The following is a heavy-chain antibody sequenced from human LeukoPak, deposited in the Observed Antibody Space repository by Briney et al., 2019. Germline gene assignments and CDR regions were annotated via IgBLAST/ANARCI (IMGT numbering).Heavy chain of an antibody. J-gene: IGHJ4*02. V-gene: IGHV4-4*07. D-gene: IGHD5-18*01. CDR2: IYTSGST. CDR3: ARVRVDTAMVFDY. Sequence: TSETLSLTCTVSGGSISRYYWSWIRQPAGKGLEWIGRIYTSGSTNYNPSLKSRVTMSVDTSKNQFSLELSSVTAADTAVYYCARVRVDTAMVFDYWGQGTLVTVSS. CDR1: GGSISRYY.